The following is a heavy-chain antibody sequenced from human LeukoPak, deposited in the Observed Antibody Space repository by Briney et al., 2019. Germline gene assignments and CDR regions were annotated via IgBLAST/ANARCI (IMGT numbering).Heavy chain of an antibody. CDR3: AGCSRTVTDFDY. D-gene: IGHD4-17*01. V-gene: IGHV3-30*02. CDR2: IRYDGSNK. CDR1: GFTFSSYG. Sequence: PGGSLRLSCAASGFTFSSYGMHWVRQAPGKGLEWVAFIRYDGSNKYYADSVKGRFTISRDNSKNTLYLQMNSLRAEDTAVYYCAGCSRTVTDFDYWGQGTLVTVSS. J-gene: IGHJ4*02.